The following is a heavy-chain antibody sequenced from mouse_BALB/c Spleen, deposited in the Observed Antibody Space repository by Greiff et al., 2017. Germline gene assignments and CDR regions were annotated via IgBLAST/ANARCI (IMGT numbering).Heavy chain of an antibody. CDR2: IWAGGST. J-gene: IGHJ1*01. Sequence: VMLVESGPGLVAPSQSLSITCTVSGFSLTSYGVHWVRQPPGKGLEWLGVIWAGGSTNYNSALMSRLSISKDNSKSQVFLKMNSLQTDDTAMYYCARVYGSSSFYWYFDVWGAGTTVTVSS. CDR1: GFSLTSYG. D-gene: IGHD1-1*01. CDR3: ARVYGSSSFYWYFDV. V-gene: IGHV2-9*02.